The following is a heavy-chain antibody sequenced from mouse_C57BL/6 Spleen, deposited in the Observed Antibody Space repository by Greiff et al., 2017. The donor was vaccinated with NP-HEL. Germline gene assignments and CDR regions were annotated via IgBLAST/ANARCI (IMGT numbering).Heavy chain of an antibody. CDR2: IYPGDGDT. CDR3: ARRAAQATLDY. CDR1: GYAFSSSW. Sequence: QVQLKQSGPELVKPGASVKISCKASGYAFSSSWMNWVKQRPGKGLEWIGRIYPGDGDTNYNGKFKGKATLTADKSSSTAYMQLSSLTSEDSAVYFCARRAAQATLDYWGQGTTLTVSS. D-gene: IGHD3-2*02. V-gene: IGHV1-82*01. J-gene: IGHJ2*01.